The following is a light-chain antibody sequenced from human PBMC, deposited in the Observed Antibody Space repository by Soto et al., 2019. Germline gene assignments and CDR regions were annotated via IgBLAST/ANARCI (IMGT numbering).Light chain of an antibody. Sequence: DIQMTQSPSSLSASVGDRVIITCRASQSIRKYLNWYQHKPGKVPTLLIYAASSLQSGVPSRFSGSGSGTEFTLTITSLQPEDFATYYCQQSGDTPPWTFGQGTMVDIK. CDR1: QSIRKY. CDR2: AAS. V-gene: IGKV1-39*01. J-gene: IGKJ1*01. CDR3: QQSGDTPPWT.